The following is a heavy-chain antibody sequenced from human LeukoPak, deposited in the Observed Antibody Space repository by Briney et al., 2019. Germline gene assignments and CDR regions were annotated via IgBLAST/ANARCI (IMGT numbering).Heavy chain of an antibody. CDR3: ARGDNNY. D-gene: IGHD1-1*01. CDR2: ISGYNGNT. J-gene: IGHJ4*02. CDR1: GYTFSNFY. V-gene: IGHV1-18*01. Sequence: EAPVKVSCKTSGYTFSNFYISWVRQAPGQGLEWMGWISGYNGNTNYAQKYQGRVTMTTDTSTSTAYMELRSLRSDDTAMYYCARGDNNYWGQGTLVTVSS.